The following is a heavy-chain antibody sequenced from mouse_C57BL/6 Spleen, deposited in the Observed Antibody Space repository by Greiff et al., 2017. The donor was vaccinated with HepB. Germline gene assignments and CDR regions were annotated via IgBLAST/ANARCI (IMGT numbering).Heavy chain of an antibody. V-gene: IGHV1-72*01. Sequence: QVQLQQPGAELVKPGASVKLSCKASGYTFTSYWMHWVKQRPGQGLEWIGKIDPNNGGTNYNEKFKSKATLTVDKPSSTAYMQLSSLTSEDSAVSYCASANGNYLDYWGQGTTLTVSS. D-gene: IGHD2-1*01. J-gene: IGHJ2*01. CDR2: IDPNNGGT. CDR3: ASANGNYLDY. CDR1: GYTFTSYW.